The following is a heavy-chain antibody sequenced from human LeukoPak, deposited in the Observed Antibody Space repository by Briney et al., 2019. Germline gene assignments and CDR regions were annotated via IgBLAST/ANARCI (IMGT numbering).Heavy chain of an antibody. D-gene: IGHD4-17*01. V-gene: IGHV4-30-4*01. CDR1: GGSISSGDYY. CDR3: ARESYGDKLKGYYFDY. J-gene: IGHJ4*02. Sequence: PSETLSLTCTVSGGSISSGDYYWSWIRQPPGKGLEWIGYIYYSGSTYYNPSLKSRVTISVDTSKNQFSLKLSSVTAADTAVYYCARESYGDKLKGYYFDYWGQGTLVTVSS. CDR2: IYYSGST.